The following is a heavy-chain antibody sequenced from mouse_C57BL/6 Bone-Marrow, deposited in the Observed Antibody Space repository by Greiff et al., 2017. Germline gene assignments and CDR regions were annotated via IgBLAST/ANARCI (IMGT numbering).Heavy chain of an antibody. J-gene: IGHJ4*01. D-gene: IGHD1-1*02. CDR2: IDPSDSYT. CDR3: ARKRYGMDY. V-gene: IGHV1-50*01. CDR1: GYTFTSYW. Sequence: QVQLQQSGAELVKPGASVKLSCKASGYTFTSYWMQWVKQRPGQGLEWIGEIDPSDSYTNYNQKFKGKATLTVDTSSSRAYMQLSSLTSEDAAVYYCARKRYGMDYWGQGASVTVAS.